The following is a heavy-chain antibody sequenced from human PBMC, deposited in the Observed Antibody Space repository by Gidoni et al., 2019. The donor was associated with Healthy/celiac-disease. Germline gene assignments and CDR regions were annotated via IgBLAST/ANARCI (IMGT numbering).Heavy chain of an antibody. CDR3: ARSYGGGDCYSERDYYYYGMDV. Sequence: QVPLVQSGAEVKKPGASVKVSCKASGYTFTSSYMHWVRQAPGQGREWTGIINPRGGSTSYAQKFQGRVTMTRDTSTSTVYMELSSLRSEDTAVYYCARSYGGGDCYSERDYYYYGMDVWGQGTTVTVSS. CDR2: INPRGGST. CDR1: GYTFTSSY. J-gene: IGHJ6*02. D-gene: IGHD2-21*02. V-gene: IGHV1-46*01.